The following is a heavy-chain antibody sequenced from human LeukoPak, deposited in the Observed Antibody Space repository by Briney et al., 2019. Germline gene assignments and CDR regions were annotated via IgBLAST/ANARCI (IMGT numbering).Heavy chain of an antibody. CDR1: GFTFSSYW. V-gene: IGHV3-7*01. CDR2: IKQDGSEK. D-gene: IGHD2-2*01. CDR3: AKVSLEDIVVVPAADFDY. J-gene: IGHJ4*02. Sequence: PGGSLRLSCAASGFTFSSYWMSWVRQAPGKGLEWVANIKQDGSEKYYVDSVKGQFTISRDNAKNSLYLQMNSLRAEDTAVYYCAKVSLEDIVVVPAADFDYWGQGTLVTVSS.